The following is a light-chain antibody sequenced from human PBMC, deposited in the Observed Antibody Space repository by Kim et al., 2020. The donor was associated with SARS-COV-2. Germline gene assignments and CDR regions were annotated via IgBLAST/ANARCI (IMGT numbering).Light chain of an antibody. V-gene: IGKV3-11*01. CDR2: ETS. J-gene: IGKJ4*01. Sequence: EIVLTQSPATLSLSPGERATLSCRASQSVGNSLAWFQQKPGQAPRVLIFETSNRATGIPARFSGSGSGTAFTLTISSLEPEDFAVYYCQQRYNWPLTFVGWTKVYIK. CDR1: QSVGNS. CDR3: QQRYNWPLT.